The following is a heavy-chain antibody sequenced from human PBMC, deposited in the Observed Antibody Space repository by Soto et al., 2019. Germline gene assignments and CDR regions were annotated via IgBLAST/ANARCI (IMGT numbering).Heavy chain of an antibody. D-gene: IGHD6-19*01. Sequence: QVQLVQSGAEVKKPGASVKVSCKASGYTFTSYGISWVRQAPGQGLEWMGWISAYNGNTNYAQKLQGRVTMTTDTSTSTADMELRSLRSDDTAGYYGARDLGAPLPGIAVEMGWGQGTLVTVSS. CDR1: GYTFTSYG. CDR3: ARDLGAPLPGIAVEMG. CDR2: ISAYNGNT. J-gene: IGHJ4*02. V-gene: IGHV1-18*01.